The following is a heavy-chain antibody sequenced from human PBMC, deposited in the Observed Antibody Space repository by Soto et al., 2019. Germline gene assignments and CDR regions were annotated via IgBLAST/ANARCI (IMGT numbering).Heavy chain of an antibody. CDR2: MNPNSGNT. CDR1: GYTFTSYD. Sequence: ASVKVSCKASGYTFTSYDINWVRQATGQGLEWMGWMNPNSGNTGYAQKFQGRVTMTRNTSISTAYMELSSLRSEDTAVYYCARGHHWSGYYSQLFDYWGQGTLVTVSS. V-gene: IGHV1-8*01. D-gene: IGHD3-3*01. J-gene: IGHJ4*02. CDR3: ARGHHWSGYYSQLFDY.